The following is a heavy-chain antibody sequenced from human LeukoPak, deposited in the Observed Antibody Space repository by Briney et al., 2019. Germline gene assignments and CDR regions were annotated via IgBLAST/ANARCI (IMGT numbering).Heavy chain of an antibody. CDR1: GGTFSSYA. CDR2: IIPIFGTA. J-gene: IGHJ2*01. V-gene: IGHV1-69*06. D-gene: IGHD6-19*01. CDR3: ARDRGIAVAGSYWYFDL. Sequence: GASVKVSCKASGGTFSSYAISWVRQAPGQGLEWMGGIIPIFGTANYAQKFQGRVTITADKSTSTAYMELSSLRPEDTAVYYCARDRGIAVAGSYWYFDLWGRGTLVTVSS.